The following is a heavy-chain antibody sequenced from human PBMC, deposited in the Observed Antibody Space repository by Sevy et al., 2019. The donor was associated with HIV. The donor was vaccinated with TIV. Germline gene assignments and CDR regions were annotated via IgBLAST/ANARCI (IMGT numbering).Heavy chain of an antibody. D-gene: IGHD3-16*01. CDR2: ISGSGSTT. CDR3: ARDVGGGYFDY. J-gene: IGHJ4*01. Sequence: GGYLRLSCAASGFTFSNYAMNWVRRAPGKGLEWVSHISGSGSTTYYADSVKGRFTISRDNAKNSLYLQMNSLTAEDTAVYYCARDVGGGYFDYWGQGTLVTVSS. CDR1: GFTFSNYA. V-gene: IGHV3-23*01.